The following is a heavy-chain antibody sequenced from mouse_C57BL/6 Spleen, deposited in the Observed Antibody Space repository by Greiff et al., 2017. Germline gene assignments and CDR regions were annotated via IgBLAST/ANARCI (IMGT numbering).Heavy chain of an antibody. D-gene: IGHD1-1*01. CDR3: VRGDYYGSSPFAY. J-gene: IGHJ3*01. V-gene: IGHV10-1*01. CDR2: IRSKSNNYAT. Sequence: DVKLVESGGGLVQPKGSLKLSCAASGFSFNTYAMNWVRQAPGKGLEWVARIRSKSNNYATYYADSVKDRFTISRDDSESMLYLQMNNLKTEDTAMYYCVRGDYYGSSPFAYWGQGTLVTVSA. CDR1: GFSFNTYA.